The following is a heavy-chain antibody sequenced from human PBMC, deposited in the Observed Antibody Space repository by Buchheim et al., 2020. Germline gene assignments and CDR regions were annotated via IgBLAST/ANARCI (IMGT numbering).Heavy chain of an antibody. V-gene: IGHV1-18*01. CDR1: GYAFSAYG. Sequence: QVQLVQSGAEVKKPGASVKVSCKAFGYAFSAYGISWVRQAPGQGLEWMGLISASSGDTNYAQKVQGRVTMNTDNTTSTAHMELRSLTSDDTAVYFCARWSGSNFLLDYFDYWGQGTL. CDR2: ISASSGDT. CDR3: ARWSGSNFLLDYFDY. D-gene: IGHD1-26*01. J-gene: IGHJ4*02.